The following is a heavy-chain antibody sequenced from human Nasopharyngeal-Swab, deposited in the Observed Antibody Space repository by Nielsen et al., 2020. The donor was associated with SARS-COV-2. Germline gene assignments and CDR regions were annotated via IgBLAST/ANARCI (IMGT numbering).Heavy chain of an antibody. Sequence: ASVKVSCKAPGYIFNDHFIHGLRQAPGQGLEGMGIINPSGTSTTHAQRFQGRVTMTRDTSTSTVHMELSSLRSGDTAVYYCARAAIDQHFDLWGPGTLVTVSS. CDR3: ARAAIDQHFDL. J-gene: IGHJ4*02. D-gene: IGHD5-24*01. V-gene: IGHV1-46*02. CDR1: GYIFNDHF. CDR2: INPSGTST.